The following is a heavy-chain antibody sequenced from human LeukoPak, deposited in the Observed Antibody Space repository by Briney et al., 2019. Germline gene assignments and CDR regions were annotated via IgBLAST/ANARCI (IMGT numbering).Heavy chain of an antibody. D-gene: IGHD5-12*01. CDR3: ARDAGNSGYDLFDY. CDR1: GFRFSDYW. V-gene: IGHV3-7*04. J-gene: IGHJ4*02. Sequence: PGGSLRLTCAASGFRFSDYWMTWVRQAPGKGLEWVANIKRDGSEKFYVDSAKGRFTISRDNAKNSLYLQMNSLRAEDTAVYFCARDAGNSGYDLFDYWGQGTLVTVSS. CDR2: IKRDGSEK.